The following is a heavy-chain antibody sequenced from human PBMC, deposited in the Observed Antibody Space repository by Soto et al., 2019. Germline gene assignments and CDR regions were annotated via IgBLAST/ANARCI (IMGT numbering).Heavy chain of an antibody. V-gene: IGHV4-59*08. CDR3: ARYDSSGYYSAYWFDP. Sequence: SETLSLTCTVSGGSISSYYWSWIRQPPGKGLEWIGYIYYSGSTNYNPSLKSRVTISVDTSKNQFSLKLSSVTAADTAVYYCARYDSSGYYSAYWFDPWGQGTLVTVSS. J-gene: IGHJ5*02. CDR1: GGSISSYY. CDR2: IYYSGST. D-gene: IGHD3-22*01.